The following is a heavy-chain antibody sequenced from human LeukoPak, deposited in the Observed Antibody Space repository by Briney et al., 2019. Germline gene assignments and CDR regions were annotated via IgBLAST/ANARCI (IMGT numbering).Heavy chain of an antibody. Sequence: GGSLRLSCAASGFTFSNAWMSWVRQAPGKGLEWVGRIKSKTDGGTTDYGAPVKGRFTISRDDSKNTLYLQMNSLKTEDTAVYYCARRSFIDGIVGATNWFDPWGQGTLVTVSS. V-gene: IGHV3-15*01. CDR2: IKSKTDGGTT. J-gene: IGHJ5*02. CDR3: ARRSFIDGIVGATNWFDP. D-gene: IGHD1-26*01. CDR1: GFTFSNAW.